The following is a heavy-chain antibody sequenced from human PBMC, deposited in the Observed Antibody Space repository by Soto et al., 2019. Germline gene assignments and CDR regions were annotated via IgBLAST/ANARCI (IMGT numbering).Heavy chain of an antibody. J-gene: IGHJ6*02. CDR3: ARHVAVATISWGTYGMDV. CDR2: INSDGSNT. D-gene: IGHD5-12*01. V-gene: IGHV3-74*01. Sequence: EVQLVESGGGLVQPGGSLRLSCAASGFTFSSYWMHWVHQAPGEGLVWVSRINSDGSNTTYADSVKGRFTTSRDNAKNTLFLQINSLRGEDTAVYYCARHVAVATISWGTYGMDVWGQGTTVTVSS. CDR1: GFTFSSYW.